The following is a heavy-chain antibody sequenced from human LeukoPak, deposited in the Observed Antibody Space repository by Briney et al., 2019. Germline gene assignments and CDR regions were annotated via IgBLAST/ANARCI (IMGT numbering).Heavy chain of an antibody. CDR2: IYHSGST. V-gene: IGHV4-30-2*01. CDR3: ARGLPPRYCSGGSCLNWFDP. J-gene: IGHJ5*02. CDR1: GGSISSGGYS. Sequence: SETLSLTCAVSGGSISSGGYSRSWIRQPPGKGLEWIGYIYHSGSTYYNPSLKSRVAISVDRSKNQFSLKLSSVTAADTAVYYCARGLPPRYCSGGSCLNWFDPWGQGTLVTVSS. D-gene: IGHD2-15*01.